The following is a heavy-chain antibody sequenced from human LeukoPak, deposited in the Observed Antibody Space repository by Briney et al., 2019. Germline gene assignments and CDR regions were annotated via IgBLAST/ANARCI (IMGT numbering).Heavy chain of an antibody. CDR3: ARGFYDFWSGYYQYYYYGMDV. CDR2: IIPIFGTA. V-gene: IGHV1-69*01. D-gene: IGHD3-3*01. J-gene: IGHJ6*02. Sequence: ASVKVSCKASGGTFSSYAISWVRQAPGQGLEWMGGIIPIFGTANYAQKFQGRVTITADESTSTAYMELSSLRSEDTAVYYCARGFYDFWSGYYQYYYYGMDVWGQGTTVTVSS. CDR1: GGTFSSYA.